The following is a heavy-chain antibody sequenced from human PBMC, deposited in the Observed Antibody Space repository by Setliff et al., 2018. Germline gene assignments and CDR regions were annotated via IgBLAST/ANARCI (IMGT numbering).Heavy chain of an antibody. CDR3: ARVPRLEWLLPTFDS. D-gene: IGHD3-3*01. CDR1: GYTFINYG. Sequence: ASVKVSCKTSGYTFINYGLSWMRQAPGQGLEWMGWISGYNGNTDYAQNLQGRVTMTIDTSTSTAYMELRSLRPDDTAVYYCARVPRLEWLLPTFDSWGQGTLVTVS. V-gene: IGHV1-18*01. CDR2: ISGYNGNT. J-gene: IGHJ4*02.